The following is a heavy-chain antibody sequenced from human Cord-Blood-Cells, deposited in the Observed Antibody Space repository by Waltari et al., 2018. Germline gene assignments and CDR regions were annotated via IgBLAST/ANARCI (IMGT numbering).Heavy chain of an antibody. CDR2: NNPNSGGT. CDR3: ARSNCSSTSCYYFDY. V-gene: IGHV1-2*05. J-gene: IGHJ4*02. CDR1: GYTFTGYY. D-gene: IGHD2-2*01. Sequence: QVQLVQSGAEVKKPGASVKVSCTASGYTFTGYYMPWVRQAPGQGLEWMGRNNPNSGGTNYAQKFQGRVTMTRDTSISTAYMELSRLRSDDTVVYYCARSNCSSTSCYYFDYWGQGTLVTVSS.